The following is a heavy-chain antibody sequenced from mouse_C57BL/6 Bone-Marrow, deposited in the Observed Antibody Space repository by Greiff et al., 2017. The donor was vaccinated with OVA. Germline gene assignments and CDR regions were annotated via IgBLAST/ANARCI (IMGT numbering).Heavy chain of an antibody. V-gene: IGHV4-1*01. Sequence: EAGGIDFSRYWMSWVRRAPGKGLEWIGEINPDSSTINYTPSLKDKFIISRDNAKNTLYLQMSKVRSEDTALYYCARNSPYYAMDYWGQGTSVTVSS. J-gene: IGHJ4*01. D-gene: IGHD3-1*01. CDR2: INPDSSTI. CDR1: GIDFSRYW. CDR3: ARNSPYYAMDY.